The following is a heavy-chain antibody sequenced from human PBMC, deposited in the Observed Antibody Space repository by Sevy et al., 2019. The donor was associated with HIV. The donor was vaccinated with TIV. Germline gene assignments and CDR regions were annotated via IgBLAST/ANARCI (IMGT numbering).Heavy chain of an antibody. J-gene: IGHJ4*02. V-gene: IGHV3-48*03. CDR2: ISSSGSTI. CDR3: ARDRGAVAGKGFDY. Sequence: GGSLRLSCAASGFTFSSYEMNWVRQAPGKGLEWVSYISSSGSTIYYADSVKGRFTISRDNAKNSLYLQMNSLRDEDTAVYYCARDRGAVAGKGFDYWGQGTLVTVSS. D-gene: IGHD6-19*01. CDR1: GFTFSSYE.